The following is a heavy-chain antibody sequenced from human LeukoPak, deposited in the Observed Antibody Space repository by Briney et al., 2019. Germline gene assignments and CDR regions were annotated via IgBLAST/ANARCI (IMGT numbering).Heavy chain of an antibody. D-gene: IGHD6-13*01. V-gene: IGHV3-33*08. CDR1: GGSFSGYY. Sequence: LSLTCAVYGGSFSGYYWIWIRQAPGKGLEWVAVIWYDGRNKHYADSVKGRFTISRDNARNTLFLQMNSLRAEDTAVYYCARDPYSSSSGSGDYWGQGTLVTVSS. CDR3: ARDPYSSSSGSGDY. CDR2: IWYDGRNK. J-gene: IGHJ4*02.